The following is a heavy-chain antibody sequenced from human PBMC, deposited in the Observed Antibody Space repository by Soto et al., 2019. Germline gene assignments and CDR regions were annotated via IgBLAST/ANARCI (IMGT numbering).Heavy chain of an antibody. CDR2: ISWNSGSI. CDR1: GFTFDDYA. J-gene: IGHJ4*02. V-gene: IGHV3-9*01. Sequence: EVHLVESGGALVQPGRSLRLSCAASGFTFDDYAMHWVRQAPGKGLEWVSGISWNSGSIGYADSVKGRFTISRDNAKNSLYLQMNSLRAEDTALYYCAKDILLFDYAEGFDYWGQGTLVTVSS. D-gene: IGHD4-17*01. CDR3: AKDILLFDYAEGFDY.